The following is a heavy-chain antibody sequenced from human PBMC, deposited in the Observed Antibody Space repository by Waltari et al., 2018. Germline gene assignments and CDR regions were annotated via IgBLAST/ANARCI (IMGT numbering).Heavy chain of an antibody. D-gene: IGHD6-19*01. Sequence: EVQLVESGGDLVQPGGSLRLSCSASGFTFSTYWMSWMRQAPGKGLEWVANINQAGTDKYYVDSVKGRLTISRDNARNSLYLQMSSLRVEDTAFYYCARASAVPGTRDYWGQGTLVTVSS. CDR1: GFTFSTYW. V-gene: IGHV3-7*01. CDR2: INQAGTDK. J-gene: IGHJ4*02. CDR3: ARASAVPGTRDY.